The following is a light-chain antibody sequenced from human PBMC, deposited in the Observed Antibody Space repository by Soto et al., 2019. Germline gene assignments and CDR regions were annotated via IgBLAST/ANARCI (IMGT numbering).Light chain of an antibody. CDR2: ANT. V-gene: IGLV1-40*01. CDR1: SSNIGAVFD. Sequence: QAVVTQPPSVSGAPGQRVTLSCTGSSSNIGAVFDVHWYQQLPGTAPKLLIYANTNRPSGVPDRFSGSKSGTSASLAITGLQAEDEADYYCQSYDNSLSAWVFGGGTKLTVL. J-gene: IGLJ3*02. CDR3: QSYDNSLSAWV.